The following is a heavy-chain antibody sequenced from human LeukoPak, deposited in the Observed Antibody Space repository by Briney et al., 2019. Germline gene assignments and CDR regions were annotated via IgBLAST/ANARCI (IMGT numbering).Heavy chain of an antibody. CDR2: ISGSGGST. D-gene: IGHD2-21*02. V-gene: IGHV3-23*01. CDR1: GFIFSSYA. J-gene: IGHJ4*02. CDR3: AKWRGGDCYLDY. Sequence: GGSLRLSCAASGFIFSSYAMSWVRQAPGKGLEWVSAISGSGGSTYYADSVKGRFTISRDNSKNMLYLQVNSLRAEDTAVYYCAKWRGGDCYLDYWGQGTLVTVSS.